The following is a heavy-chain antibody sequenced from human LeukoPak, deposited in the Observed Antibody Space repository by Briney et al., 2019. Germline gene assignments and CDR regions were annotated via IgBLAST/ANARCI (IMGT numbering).Heavy chain of an antibody. D-gene: IGHD1-26*01. CDR1: GGSFSGYY. V-gene: IGHV4-34*01. CDR3: ARVPVWVLVVGAREAFDI. J-gene: IGHJ3*02. Sequence: PSETLSLTCAVYGGSFSGYYWSWIRQPPGKGLEWIGEINHSGSTNYNPSLKSRVTISVDTSKDQFSLKLSSVTAADTAVYYCARVPVWVLVVGAREAFDIWGQGTMVTVSS. CDR2: INHSGST.